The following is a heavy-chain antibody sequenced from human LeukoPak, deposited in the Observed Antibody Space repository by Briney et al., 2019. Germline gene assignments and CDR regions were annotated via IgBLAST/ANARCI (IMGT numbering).Heavy chain of an antibody. Sequence: SETLSLTCTVSGGSISNYYWSWIRQPAGKGLEWIGRVFSTGSTNYNPSLKSRVTMSVDTSKNEFSVRLSSVTAADTAVYYCAASSGWYYYYYGMDVWGQGTTVTVSS. CDR3: AASSGWYYYYYGMDV. D-gene: IGHD6-19*01. CDR2: VFSTGST. J-gene: IGHJ6*02. CDR1: GGSISNYY. V-gene: IGHV4-4*07.